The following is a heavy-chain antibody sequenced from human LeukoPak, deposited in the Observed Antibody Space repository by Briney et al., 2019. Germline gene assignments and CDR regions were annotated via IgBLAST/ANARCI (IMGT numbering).Heavy chain of an antibody. CDR2: IYSGGST. D-gene: IGHD4-11*01. Sequence: GGSLRLSCAASGFTVSSNYMSWVRQAPGRGLEWVSVIYSGGSTYYADSVKGRFTISRDNSKSTLYLQMNSLRAEDTAVYCCARGAVTTPLGAFDIWGQGTMVTVSS. J-gene: IGHJ3*02. V-gene: IGHV3-53*01. CDR1: GFTVSSNY. CDR3: ARGAVTTPLGAFDI.